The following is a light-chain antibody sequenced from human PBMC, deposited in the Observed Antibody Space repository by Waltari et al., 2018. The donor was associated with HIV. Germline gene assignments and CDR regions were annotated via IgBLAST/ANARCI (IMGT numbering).Light chain of an antibody. Sequence: DIQMTQSPSSLSASVGDRVTVTCRASQNINIYLNWYQQKPGKVPKLLIYGASTLQSGVPSRFSGGGSGTDFTLTISSLQPEDFATYFCQQSYTSPSLTFGQRTRLEIK. CDR1: QNINIY. V-gene: IGKV1-39*01. CDR3: QQSYTSPSLT. J-gene: IGKJ5*01. CDR2: GAS.